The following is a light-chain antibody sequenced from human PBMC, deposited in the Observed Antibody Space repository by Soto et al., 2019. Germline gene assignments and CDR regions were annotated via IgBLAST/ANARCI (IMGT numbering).Light chain of an antibody. CDR2: AAS. V-gene: IGKV1-39*01. CDR1: QSVTTY. CDR3: QQSYSTPQT. J-gene: IGKJ1*01. Sequence: DIQMTQSPSSLSASVGDRVTITCRASQSVTTYFNWYQQRPGKAPNLLIYAASTLRSGVPSRFSGSGSGTDFTLTISSLQPEDFATYYCQQSYSTPQTFGQGTKVDIK.